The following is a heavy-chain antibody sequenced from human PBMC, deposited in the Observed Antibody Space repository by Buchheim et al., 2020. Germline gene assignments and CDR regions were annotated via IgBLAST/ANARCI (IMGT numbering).Heavy chain of an antibody. CDR1: GFTFSSYS. CDR3: AREGSSSWTTPLWY. J-gene: IGHJ4*02. CDR2: ISSSSSTI. D-gene: IGHD6-13*01. V-gene: IGHV3-48*01. Sequence: EVQLVESGRGLVQPGGSLRLSCAASGFTFSSYSMNWVRQAPGKGLEWVSYISSSSSTIYYADSVKGRFTISRDNAKNSMYLKMNSLRAEDTAVYYCAREGSSSWTTPLWYWGQGTL.